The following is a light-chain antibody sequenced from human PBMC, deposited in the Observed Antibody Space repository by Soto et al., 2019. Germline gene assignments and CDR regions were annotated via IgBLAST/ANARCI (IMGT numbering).Light chain of an antibody. J-gene: IGLJ3*02. CDR1: GSNIGAGYD. CDR2: DNT. CDR3: QSYDKDFNRV. Sequence: QSVLTQPPSVSGAPGQRVTISCTGSGSNIGAGYDVHWYQHLPGTAPRLVINDNTKRPSGVPDRMSASKAGASASLAIAGLQEEDEADYYCQSYDKDFNRVFGGGTKVTVL. V-gene: IGLV1-40*01.